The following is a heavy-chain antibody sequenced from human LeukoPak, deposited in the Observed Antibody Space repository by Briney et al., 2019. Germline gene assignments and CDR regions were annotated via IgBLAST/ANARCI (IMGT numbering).Heavy chain of an antibody. J-gene: IGHJ4*02. V-gene: IGHV4-34*01. CDR2: IDHSGST. D-gene: IGHD3-16*01. CDR3: ARDGGSKVVY. Sequence: SETLSLTCAVYGGSFSGYYWSWIRQPPGKGLEWIGEIDHSGSTNYNPSLKSRVTISVDTSKNQFSLKLSSVTAADTAVYYCARDGGSKVVYWGQGTLVTVSS. CDR1: GGSFSGYY.